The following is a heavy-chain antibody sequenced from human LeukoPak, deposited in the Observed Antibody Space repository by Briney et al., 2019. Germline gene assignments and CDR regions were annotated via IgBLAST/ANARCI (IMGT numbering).Heavy chain of an antibody. CDR1: GGSFSGYY. CDR3: ARVPNLYYYDSSGYSH. V-gene: IGHV4-34*01. CDR2: INHSGST. D-gene: IGHD3-22*01. Sequence: PSETLSLTCAVYGGSFSGYYWSWIRQPPGKGLEWIGEINHSGSTNDNPALKSRVTISVDTSKNQFSLKLSSVTAADTAVYYCARVPNLYYYDSSGYSHWGQGTLVTVSS. J-gene: IGHJ4*02.